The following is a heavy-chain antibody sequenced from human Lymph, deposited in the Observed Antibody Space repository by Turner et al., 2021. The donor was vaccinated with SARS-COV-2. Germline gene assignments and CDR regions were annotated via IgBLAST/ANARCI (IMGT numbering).Heavy chain of an antibody. J-gene: IGHJ6*02. CDR3: AKEDPSMITFGGVGGGMDV. CDR1: GFTFTIYC. Sequence: EVQLVGSGGGLVQPGGSLRHPCSASGFTFTIYCMHGVRQARGKGLVGVSRINSDGSRTSYADSVKGRFTISRDNAKNTLYLQINSLRGEDTAVYYCAKEDPSMITFGGVGGGMDVWGQGTTVTVSS. D-gene: IGHD3-16*01. V-gene: IGHV3-74*01. CDR2: INSDGSRT.